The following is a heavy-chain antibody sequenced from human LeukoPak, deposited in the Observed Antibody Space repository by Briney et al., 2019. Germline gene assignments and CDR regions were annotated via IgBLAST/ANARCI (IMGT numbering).Heavy chain of an antibody. CDR1: GFTVSNNY. D-gene: IGHD7-27*01. CDR2: IKTDGSLT. Sequence: GGSLRLSCAASGFTVSNNYMNWVRQAPGKGLEWVANIKTDGSLTYYVDSVKGRFTISRDNAKNSLYLQMNSLRAEDTAVYYCARDLNWETYWGQGTLVSVSS. CDR3: ARDLNWETY. V-gene: IGHV3-7*01. J-gene: IGHJ4*02.